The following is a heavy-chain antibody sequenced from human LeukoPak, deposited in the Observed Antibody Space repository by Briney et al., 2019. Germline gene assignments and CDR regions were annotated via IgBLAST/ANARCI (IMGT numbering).Heavy chain of an antibody. Sequence: GGSLRLSCAASGFTVSNSWMTWVRQAPGKGLECVGRIERKADGGTSDYAAAVKGRFTISRDDSKNMMYLQMSGLKSEDTGVYFCTMEATMYGVVTDYWGQGTLVTVSS. J-gene: IGHJ4*02. CDR1: GFTVSNSW. CDR3: TMEATMYGVVTDY. CDR2: IERKADGGTS. V-gene: IGHV3-15*04. D-gene: IGHD3-3*01.